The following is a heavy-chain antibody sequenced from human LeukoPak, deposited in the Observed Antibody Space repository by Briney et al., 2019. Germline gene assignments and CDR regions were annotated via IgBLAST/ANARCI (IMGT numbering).Heavy chain of an antibody. CDR2: IYTSGST. D-gene: IGHD6-19*01. J-gene: IGHJ6*02. CDR3: ARTAGYSSGWYGYYGMDV. CDR1: GGSISSYY. V-gene: IGHV4-4*07. Sequence: KTSETLSLTCTVSGGSISSYYWSWIRQPAGKGLEWIGRIYTSGSTNYNPSLKSRVTMSVDTSKNQFSLKLSSATAADTAVYYCARTAGYSSGWYGYYGMDVWGQGTTVTVSS.